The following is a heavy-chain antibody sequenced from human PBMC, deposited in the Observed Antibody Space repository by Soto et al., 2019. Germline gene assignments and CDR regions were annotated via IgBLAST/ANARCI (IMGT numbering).Heavy chain of an antibody. Sequence: EVQLVESGGGLVQPGESLRLSCAASGFTCSYYWMHWVRQAPGKGLVWVLRIHSDGSSTTYADSVKGRFTISRDNARNTVYLQLYSLRVEDTAVYYCARGDGGAFDIWGDGTVITVSS. CDR1: GFTCSYYW. CDR3: ARGDGGAFDI. V-gene: IGHV3-74*01. J-gene: IGHJ3*02. CDR2: IHSDGSST. D-gene: IGHD4-17*01.